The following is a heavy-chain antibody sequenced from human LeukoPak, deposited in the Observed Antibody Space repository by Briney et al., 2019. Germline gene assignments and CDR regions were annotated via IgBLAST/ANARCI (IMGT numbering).Heavy chain of an antibody. CDR2: INHSGST. Sequence: SETLSLTCAVYGGSFSGYYWSWIRQPPGKGLEWIGEINHSGSTNYNPSLKSRVTISVDTSKNQFSLKLSSVTAADTAVYYCARDSPSYSSGWYVVGYWGQGTLVTVSS. D-gene: IGHD6-19*01. CDR1: GGSFSGYY. V-gene: IGHV4-34*01. CDR3: ARDSPSYSSGWYVVGY. J-gene: IGHJ4*02.